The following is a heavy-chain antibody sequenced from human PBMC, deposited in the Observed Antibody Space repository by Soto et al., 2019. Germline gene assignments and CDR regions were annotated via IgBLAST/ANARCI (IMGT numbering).Heavy chain of an antibody. D-gene: IGHD5-18*01. V-gene: IGHV4-34*01. J-gene: IGHJ6*02. CDR1: GGSFSGYY. CDR3: GRGRGDTAMVSDYYYYSGMDV. CDR2: INHSGST. Sequence: SETLSLTCAVYGGSFSGYYWSWIRQPPGKGLEWIGEINHSGSTNYNPSLKSRVTISVDTSKNQFSLKLSSVTAADTAVYYCGRGRGDTAMVSDYYYYSGMDVWGQGTTVTVSS.